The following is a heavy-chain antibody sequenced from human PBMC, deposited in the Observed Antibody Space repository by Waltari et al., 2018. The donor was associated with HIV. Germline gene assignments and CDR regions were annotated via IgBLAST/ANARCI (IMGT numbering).Heavy chain of an antibody. CDR1: GFTFSRSA. CDR2: MRSKANGYTT. Sequence: EVQLVESGGGLVQPGESLKLSCAASGFTFSRSAIPWDRQAAGKGLVLFGRMRSKANGYTTAYGASVNGRFSISRDDSKNTAYLQMGSLKTEDTALFYCTRLSGNDAFDVWGQGTLVTVSS. J-gene: IGHJ3*01. D-gene: IGHD1-1*01. V-gene: IGHV3-73*02. CDR3: TRLSGNDAFDV.